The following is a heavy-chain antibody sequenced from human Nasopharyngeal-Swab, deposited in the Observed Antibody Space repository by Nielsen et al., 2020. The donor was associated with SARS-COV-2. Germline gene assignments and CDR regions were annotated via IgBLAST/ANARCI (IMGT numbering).Heavy chain of an antibody. CDR2: IYSRGST. D-gene: IGHD3-22*01. J-gene: IGHJ4*02. Sequence: SATLTLTCTVSGGSIRSTSYYWGWLRQPPGKGLQWLGIIYSRGSTYYNPALKGRVPISVATSKNQFFLKLNAVTAADTAVYYCAKSRIDMIVVALFDYWGQGTLVTVSS. CDR3: AKSRIDMIVVALFDY. V-gene: IGHV4-39*01. CDR1: GGSIRSTSYY.